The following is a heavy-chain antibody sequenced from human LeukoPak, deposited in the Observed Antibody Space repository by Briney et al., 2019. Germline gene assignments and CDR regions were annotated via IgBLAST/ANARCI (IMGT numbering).Heavy chain of an antibody. D-gene: IGHD3-3*01. CDR1: GFTFSSYW. J-gene: IGHJ3*02. Sequence: GGSLRLSCAASGFTFSSYWMSWVRQAPGKGLEWVANIKQDGSEKYYVDSVKGRFTISRDNAKNSLYLQMNGLRVEDTAVYYCARGNWIGAFDIWGQGTMVTVSS. CDR2: IKQDGSEK. CDR3: ARGNWIGAFDI. V-gene: IGHV3-7*01.